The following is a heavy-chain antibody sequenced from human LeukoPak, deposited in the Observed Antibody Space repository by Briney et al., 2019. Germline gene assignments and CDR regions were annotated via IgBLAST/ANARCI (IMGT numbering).Heavy chain of an antibody. D-gene: IGHD3-10*01. V-gene: IGHV1-2*02. Sequence: RASVKVSCKASGYTFTGYYMHWVRQAPGHGLEWMGWINPNSGGTKNAQKFQGRVTMTRDTSISTAYMELSRLRSDDTAVYYCARDRFTMVRGLSLYWFDPWGQGTLVTVSS. J-gene: IGHJ5*02. CDR1: GYTFTGYY. CDR3: ARDRFTMVRGLSLYWFDP. CDR2: INPNSGGT.